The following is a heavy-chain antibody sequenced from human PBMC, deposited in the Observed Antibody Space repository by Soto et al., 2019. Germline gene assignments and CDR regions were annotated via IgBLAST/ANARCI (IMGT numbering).Heavy chain of an antibody. J-gene: IGHJ6*02. Sequence: QVQLVQSGAEVKKPGASVKVSCKASGYTFTSYAMHWVRQAPGQRLEWMGWINAGNGNTKYSQKFQGRVTITRDTSASTAYMELSSLRSEDTAVYYCASLRGYSSSSDYYYGMDVWGQGTTVTVSS. CDR2: INAGNGNT. CDR3: ASLRGYSSSSDYYYGMDV. V-gene: IGHV1-3*01. D-gene: IGHD6-6*01. CDR1: GYTFTSYA.